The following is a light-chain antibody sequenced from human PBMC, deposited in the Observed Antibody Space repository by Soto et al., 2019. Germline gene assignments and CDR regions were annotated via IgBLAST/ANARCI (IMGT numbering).Light chain of an antibody. CDR1: SSDIGAGFD. V-gene: IGLV1-40*01. Sequence: QSVLTQPPSVSGAPGQRVTISCTGSSSDIGAGFDVHWYQQVPGRAPKLLIYGNKNRPSGVPDRFSGSKSGTSASLAITGLQAEDEADYYCQSNESRVSAYVFGTGTKVTVL. CDR2: GNK. CDR3: QSNESRVSAYV. J-gene: IGLJ1*01.